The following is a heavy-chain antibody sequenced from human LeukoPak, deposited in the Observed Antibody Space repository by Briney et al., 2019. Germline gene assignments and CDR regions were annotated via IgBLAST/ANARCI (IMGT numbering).Heavy chain of an antibody. Sequence: SETLSLICTVSGGSISSSTYYWAWIRQPPGKGLEWIGSIYYSGSTYYNPSLNNRVTISEDTSKNQFSLKMSSVTAADTAVYYCASLHNFDLYYWGQGTVVTVSS. CDR2: IYYSGST. CDR3: ASLHNFDLYY. V-gene: IGHV4-39*01. CDR1: GGSISSSTYY. J-gene: IGHJ4*02. D-gene: IGHD3-9*01.